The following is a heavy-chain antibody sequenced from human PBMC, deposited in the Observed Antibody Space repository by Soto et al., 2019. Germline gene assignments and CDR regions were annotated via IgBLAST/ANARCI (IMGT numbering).Heavy chain of an antibody. CDR3: ARGEASWFDP. J-gene: IGHJ5*02. V-gene: IGHV5-51*01. CDR1: GYSFTSYW. Sequence: PGASLKISCKGSGYSFTSYWIGWVRQMLGKSLEWMGIIYPGDSDTRYSPSFQGQVTISADKSISTAYLQWGSLKASDTAMYYCARGEASWFDPWGQGTLVTVSS. CDR2: IYPGDSDT.